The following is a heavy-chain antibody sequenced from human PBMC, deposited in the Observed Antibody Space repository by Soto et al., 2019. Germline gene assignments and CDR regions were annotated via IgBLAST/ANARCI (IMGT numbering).Heavy chain of an antibody. CDR2: IYYSGST. Sequence: KSSETLSLTCTVSGGSISSSSYYWGWIRQPPGKGLEWIGSIYYSGSTYYNPSLKSRVTISVDTSKNQFSLKLSSVTAADTAVYYCARHPIGYVWDDYWGQGTLVTVSS. D-gene: IGHD5-12*01. J-gene: IGHJ4*02. CDR1: GGSISSSSYY. V-gene: IGHV4-39*01. CDR3: ARHPIGYVWDDY.